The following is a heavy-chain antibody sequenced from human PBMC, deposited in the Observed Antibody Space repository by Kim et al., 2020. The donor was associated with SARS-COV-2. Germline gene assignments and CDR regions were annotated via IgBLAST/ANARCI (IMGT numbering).Heavy chain of an antibody. Sequence: SETLSLTCGVHGGSFSGHHWSWIRQPPGKGLEWIGEIDQNGGTKYNPSLNNRATIPVATSKNQFSLKMTSLTAAAAGVYYCARVEDYWGQGTLVTVSS. J-gene: IGHJ4*02. CDR1: GGSFSGHH. V-gene: IGHV4-34*01. CDR2: IDQNGGT. CDR3: ARVEDY.